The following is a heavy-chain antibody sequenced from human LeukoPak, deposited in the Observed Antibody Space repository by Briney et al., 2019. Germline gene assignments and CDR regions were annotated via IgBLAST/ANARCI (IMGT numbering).Heavy chain of an antibody. J-gene: IGHJ4*02. D-gene: IGHD6-13*01. CDR1: GYTFTSYY. V-gene: IGHV1-46*01. CDR2: INPSGGST. Sequence: ASVKVSCKASGYTFTSYYMHWVRQAPGQGLEWVGIINPSGGSTSYAQKFQGRVTMTRDTSTSTVYMELSSLRSEDTVVYYCARETKQQLVRLGLDYWGQGTLVTVSS. CDR3: ARETKQQLVRLGLDY.